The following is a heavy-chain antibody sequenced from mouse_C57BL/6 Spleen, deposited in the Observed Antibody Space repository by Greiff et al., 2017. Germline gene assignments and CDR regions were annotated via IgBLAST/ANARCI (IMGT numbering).Heavy chain of an antibody. Sequence: EVQLVESGGGLVKPGGSLKLSCAASGFTFSSYAMSWVRQTPEKRLEWVATISDGGSYTYFPDNVQGRFTITRDNAKNNLYLQMSHLKSEDTAMYYCAREGDSSGLDYWGQGTTLTVSS. CDR1: GFTFSSYA. V-gene: IGHV5-4*01. CDR3: AREGDSSGLDY. CDR2: ISDGGSYT. D-gene: IGHD3-2*02. J-gene: IGHJ2*01.